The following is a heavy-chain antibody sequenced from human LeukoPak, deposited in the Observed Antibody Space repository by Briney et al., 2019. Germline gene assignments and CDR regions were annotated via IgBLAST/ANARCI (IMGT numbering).Heavy chain of an antibody. V-gene: IGHV1-69*05. CDR2: IIPIFGTA. CDR3: AINYYDSSGYLGY. D-gene: IGHD3-22*01. CDR1: GGTFSSYA. J-gene: IGHJ4*02. Sequence: TSVKVSCKASGGTFSSYAISWVRQAPGQGLEWMGGIIPIFGTANYAQKFQGRVTITTDESTSTAYMELSSLRSEDTAVYYCAINYYDSSGYLGYWGQGTLVTVSS.